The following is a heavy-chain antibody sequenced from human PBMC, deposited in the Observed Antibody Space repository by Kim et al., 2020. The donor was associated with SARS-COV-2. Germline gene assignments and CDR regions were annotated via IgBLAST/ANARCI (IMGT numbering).Heavy chain of an antibody. CDR1: GFTFTSSA. D-gene: IGHD3-10*01. J-gene: IGHJ4*02. Sequence: SVKVSCKASGFTFTSSAMQWVRQARGQRLEWIGWIVVGSGNTNYAQKFQERVTITRDMSTSTAYMELSSLRSEDTAVYYCAAEPDITMVRGVILGWGQGTLVTVSS. CDR3: AAEPDITMVRGVILG. CDR2: IVVGSGNT. V-gene: IGHV1-58*02.